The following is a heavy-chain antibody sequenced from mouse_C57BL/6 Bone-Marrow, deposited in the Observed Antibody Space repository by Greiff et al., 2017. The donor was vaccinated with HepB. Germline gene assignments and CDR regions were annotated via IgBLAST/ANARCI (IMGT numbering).Heavy chain of an antibody. CDR3: VRLGYDYEGYWYFDV. CDR1: GFSFNTYA. CDR2: IRSKSNNYAT. D-gene: IGHD2-4*01. J-gene: IGHJ1*03. V-gene: IGHV10-1*01. Sequence: EVKLMESGGGLVQPKGSLKLSCAASGFSFNTYAMNWVRQAPGKGLEWVARIRSKSNNYATYYADSVKDRFTISRDDSESMLYLQMNNLKTEDTAMYYCVRLGYDYEGYWYFDVWGTGTTVTVSS.